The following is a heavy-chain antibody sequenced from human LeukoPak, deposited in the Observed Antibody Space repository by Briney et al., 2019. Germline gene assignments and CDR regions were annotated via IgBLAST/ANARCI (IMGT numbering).Heavy chain of an antibody. CDR2: IYYSGST. V-gene: IGHV4-59*01. Sequence: PSETLSLTCTVSGGSISSYYWSWIRRPPGKGLEWIGYIYYSGSTNYSPSLKNRVTISVDTSKNQFSLRLSSVAAADTAVYYCARSDYDFWSGVTNDAFDIWGQETMVTVSS. J-gene: IGHJ3*02. CDR1: GGSISSYY. D-gene: IGHD3-3*01. CDR3: ARSDYDFWSGVTNDAFDI.